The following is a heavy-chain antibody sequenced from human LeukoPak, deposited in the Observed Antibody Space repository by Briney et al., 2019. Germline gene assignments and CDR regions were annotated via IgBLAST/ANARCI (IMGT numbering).Heavy chain of an antibody. CDR2: IKQDGSVK. J-gene: IGHJ4*02. CDR1: GFTTSGHW. V-gene: IGHV3-7*03. Sequence: GGSLRLSCAASGFTTSGHWMSWVRQAPGKGLEWLANIKQDGSVKNYVDSVKGRFTISRDNAENSLYLQMHSLRAEDTAVYYCAKLPGRAADYWGQGTLVTVSS. CDR3: AKLPGRAADY.